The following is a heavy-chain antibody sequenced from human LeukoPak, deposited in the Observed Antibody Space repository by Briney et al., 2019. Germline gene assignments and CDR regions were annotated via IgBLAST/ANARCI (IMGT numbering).Heavy chain of an antibody. J-gene: IGHJ5*02. Sequence: GALRLSCAASGFTFSSYWMSWVRQAPGKGLEWVANINEDGSEKYFVDSVKGRFTISRDNAKNSLYLQMNSLRAEDTAVYYCARSDWFDPWGQGTLVTVSS. CDR1: GFTFSSYW. V-gene: IGHV3-7*02. CDR3: ARSDWFDP. CDR2: INEDGSEK.